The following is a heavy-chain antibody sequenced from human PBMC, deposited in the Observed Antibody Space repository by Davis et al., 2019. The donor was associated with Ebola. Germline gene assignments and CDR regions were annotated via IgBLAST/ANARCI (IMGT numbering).Heavy chain of an antibody. CDR3: AKDYGYVRYYYYYYGMDV. CDR1: GGSISSSSYY. D-gene: IGHD5-18*01. CDR2: IYYSGST. V-gene: IGHV4-39*01. Sequence: GSLRLSCTVSGGSISSSSYYWGWIRQPPGKGLEWIGSIYYSGSTYYNPSLKSRVTISVDTSKNQFSLKLSSVTAADTAVYYCAKDYGYVRYYYYYYGMDVWGQGTTVTVSS. J-gene: IGHJ6*02.